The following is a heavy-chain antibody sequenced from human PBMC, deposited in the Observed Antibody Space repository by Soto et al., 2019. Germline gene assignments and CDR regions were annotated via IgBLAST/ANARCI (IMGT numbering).Heavy chain of an antibody. V-gene: IGHV5-51*01. D-gene: IGHD4-17*01. Sequence: GESLKISCKGSGYSFTSYWIGWVRQMPGKGLEWMGIIYPGDSDTRYSPSFQGQVTISADKSISTAYLQWSSLKASDTAMYYCARRKATVVTGGYFDYWGQGTLVTVSS. CDR1: GYSFTSYW. J-gene: IGHJ4*02. CDR3: ARRKATVVTGGYFDY. CDR2: IYPGDSDT.